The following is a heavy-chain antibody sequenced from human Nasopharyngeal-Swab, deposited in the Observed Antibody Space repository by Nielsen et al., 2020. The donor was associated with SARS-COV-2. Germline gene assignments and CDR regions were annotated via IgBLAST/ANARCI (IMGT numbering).Heavy chain of an antibody. Sequence: GESLKISCAASGFTFSSYAMSWVRQAPGKGLEWVSAISGSGGSTYYADSVKGRFTISRDNSKNTLYLQMNSLRAEDTAVYYCAKPSPDYSDYGRNYWGQGTLVTVSS. J-gene: IGHJ4*02. CDR2: ISGSGGST. CDR3: AKPSPDYSDYGRNY. D-gene: IGHD4-11*01. V-gene: IGHV3-23*01. CDR1: GFTFSSYA.